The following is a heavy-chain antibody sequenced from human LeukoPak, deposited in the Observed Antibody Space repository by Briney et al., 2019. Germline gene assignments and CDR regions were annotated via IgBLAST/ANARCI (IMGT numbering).Heavy chain of an antibody. V-gene: IGHV4-59*12. J-gene: IGHJ3*02. D-gene: IGHD2-21*02. CDR3: AGAYCGGDCYSGRTFDI. Sequence: PSETLSLTCTVSGGSISSYYCSWFRQPPGKGLEWIGEIYHSGSTNYKPSLKSRVTISVDKSKNQFSLKLSSVTAADTAVYYCAGAYCGGDCYSGRTFDIWGQGTMVTVSS. CDR2: IYHSGST. CDR1: GGSISSYY.